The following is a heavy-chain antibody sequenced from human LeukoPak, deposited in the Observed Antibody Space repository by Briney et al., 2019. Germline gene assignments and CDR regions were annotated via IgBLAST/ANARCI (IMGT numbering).Heavy chain of an antibody. CDR2: IKQDGSEK. Sequence: GGSLRLSCAASGFTFGSYAMHWVRQAPGKGLEWVPNIKQDGSEKYYVDSVKGRFTISRDNAKNSLYLQMNSLRAEDTAVYYCARASIRTYYYDSSGYYPGDYWGQGTLVTVSS. CDR3: ARASIRTYYYDSSGYYPGDY. CDR1: GFTFGSYA. V-gene: IGHV3-7*01. J-gene: IGHJ4*02. D-gene: IGHD3-22*01.